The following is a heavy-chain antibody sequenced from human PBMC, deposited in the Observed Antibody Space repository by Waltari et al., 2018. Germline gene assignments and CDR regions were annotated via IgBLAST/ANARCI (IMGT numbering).Heavy chain of an antibody. D-gene: IGHD2-21*02. V-gene: IGHV3-53*01. CDR2: IYSGGST. CDR3: AKTIVVVTHRYFDL. J-gene: IGHJ2*01. CDR1: GFTVSSNY. Sequence: EVQLVESGGGLIQPGGSLRLSCAASGFTVSSNYMSCVRQAPGKGLEWVSVIYSGGSTYYADSVKGRFTISRDNSKNTLYLQMNSLRAEDTAVYYCAKTIVVVTHRYFDLWGRGTLVTVSS.